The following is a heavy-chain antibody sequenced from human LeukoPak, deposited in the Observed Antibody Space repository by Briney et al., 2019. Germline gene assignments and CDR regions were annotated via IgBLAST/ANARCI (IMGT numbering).Heavy chain of an antibody. CDR1: GFTFSSYG. CDR2: ISFDGRNK. D-gene: IGHD6-13*01. Sequence: PGGSLRLSCAASGFTFSSYGMHWVRQAPGKGLEWVAVISFDGRNKYYADSVKGRFTISRDNSKNTLYLQMNSLRAEDTAVYYCAKAPSIAAAGTFDYWGQGTLVTVS. CDR3: AKAPSIAAAGTFDY. J-gene: IGHJ4*02. V-gene: IGHV3-30*18.